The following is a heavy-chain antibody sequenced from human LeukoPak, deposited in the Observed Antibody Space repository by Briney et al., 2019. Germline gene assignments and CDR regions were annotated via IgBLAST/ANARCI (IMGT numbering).Heavy chain of an antibody. D-gene: IGHD6-13*01. CDR3: ARESREQQLVLDY. CDR2: IYYSGST. CDR1: GGSISSGDYY. J-gene: IGHJ4*02. Sequence: SGTLSLTCTVSGGSISSGDYYWSWIRQPPGKGLEWIGYIYYSGSTYYNPSLKSRVTISVDTSKNQFSLKLSSVTAADTAVYYCARESREQQLVLDYWGQGTLVTVSS. V-gene: IGHV4-30-4*01.